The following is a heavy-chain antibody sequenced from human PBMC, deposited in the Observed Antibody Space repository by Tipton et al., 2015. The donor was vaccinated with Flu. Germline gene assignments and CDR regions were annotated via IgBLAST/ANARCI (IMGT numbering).Heavy chain of an antibody. J-gene: IGHJ3*02. Sequence: GSLRLSCAASGFTFSGYEMNWVRQAPGKGLEWVSYISSSGSTIYYADSVKGRFTISRDNAKNSLYLQMNSLRAEDTAVYYCARPEDYYDSSGSLVGAFDIWGQGTMVTVSS. CDR3: ARPEDYYDSSGSLVGAFDI. CDR1: GFTFSGYE. V-gene: IGHV3-48*03. CDR2: ISSSGSTI. D-gene: IGHD3-22*01.